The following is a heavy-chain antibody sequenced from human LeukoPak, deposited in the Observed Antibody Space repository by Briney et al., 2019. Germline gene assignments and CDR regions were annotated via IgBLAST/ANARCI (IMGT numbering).Heavy chain of an antibody. CDR1: GYTFTGYY. CDR2: INPNSGNT. V-gene: IGHV1-18*04. D-gene: IGHD2-2*01. Sequence: ASVKVSCKASGYTFTGYYMHWVRQAPGQGLEWMGWINPNSGNTNYAQKLQGRVTMTTDTSTSTAYMELRSLRSDDTAVYYCARGIPAYYFDYWGQGTLVTVSS. J-gene: IGHJ4*02. CDR3: ARGIPAYYFDY.